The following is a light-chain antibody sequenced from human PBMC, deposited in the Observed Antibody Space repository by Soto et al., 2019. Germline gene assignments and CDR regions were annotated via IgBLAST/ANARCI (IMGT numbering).Light chain of an antibody. CDR2: KFS. CDR1: QSLVNSDGNTY. J-gene: IGKJ1*01. V-gene: IGKV2-30*01. Sequence: EVVMTQSPLSLPVTLGQPASISCRSSQSLVNSDGNTYLNWFHQRPGQSPRRLIYKFSNRDSGVPDRFSGSGSGTDFTLRISRVEAEDVGVYYCMQGSHWPRTFGQGTRVEIK. CDR3: MQGSHWPRT.